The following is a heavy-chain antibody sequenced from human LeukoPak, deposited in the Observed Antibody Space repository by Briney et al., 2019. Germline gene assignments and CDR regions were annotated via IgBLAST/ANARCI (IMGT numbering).Heavy chain of an antibody. CDR1: GFTFSSYS. J-gene: IGHJ6*03. CDR2: ISSSSSYI. D-gene: IGHD6-13*01. CDR3: ARDYRQLFYMDV. V-gene: IGHV3-21*01. Sequence: GGSLRLSCAASGFTFSSYSMNWVRQAPGKGLEWVSSISSSSSYIYYADSVKGRFTISRDNSKNTLYLQMNSLRAEDTAVYYCARDYRQLFYMDVWGKGTTVTVSS.